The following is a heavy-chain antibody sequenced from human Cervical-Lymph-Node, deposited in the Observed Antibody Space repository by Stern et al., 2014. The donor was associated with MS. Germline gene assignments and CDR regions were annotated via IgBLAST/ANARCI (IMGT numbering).Heavy chain of an antibody. CDR2: IIPLFGTT. J-gene: IGHJ6*02. Sequence: QVQLVQSGAEVKKPGSSVKVSCTASGDTFINFGISWVRQAPGQGLEWMGGIIPLFGTTAYGQKFQGRLTISADESATTVYMELRSEDTAVYYCARDNDDNGMDVWGQGTTVTVSS. V-gene: IGHV1-69*01. CDR3: ARDNDDNGMDV. CDR1: GDTFINFG. D-gene: IGHD1-1*01.